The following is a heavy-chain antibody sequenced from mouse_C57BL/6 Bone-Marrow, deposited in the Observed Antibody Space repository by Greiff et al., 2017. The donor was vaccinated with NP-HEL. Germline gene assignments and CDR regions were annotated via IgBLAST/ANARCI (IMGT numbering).Heavy chain of an antibody. V-gene: IGHV5-4*01. Sequence: DVKLVESGGGLVKPGGSLKLSCAASGFTFSSYAMSWVRQTPEKRLEWVATISDGGSYTYYPDNVKGRFTISRDNAKNNLYLQMSHLKSEDTAMYYCARDLTTVVEGFAYWGQGTLVTVSA. CDR1: GFTFSSYA. J-gene: IGHJ3*01. CDR3: ARDLTTVVEGFAY. D-gene: IGHD1-1*01. CDR2: ISDGGSYT.